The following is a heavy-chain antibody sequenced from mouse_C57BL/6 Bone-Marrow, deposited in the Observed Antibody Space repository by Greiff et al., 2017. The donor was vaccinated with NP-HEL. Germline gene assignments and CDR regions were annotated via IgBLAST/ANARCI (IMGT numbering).Heavy chain of an antibody. CDR3: ASLTGSFDY. CDR1: GFTFSDYG. V-gene: IGHV5-17*01. D-gene: IGHD4-1*01. J-gene: IGHJ2*01. Sequence: EVKLMESGGGLVKPGGSLKLSCAASGFTFSDYGMHWVRQAPEKGLEWVAYISSGSSTIYYADTVKGRFTISRDNAKNTLFLQMTSLRSEDTAMYYCASLTGSFDYWGQGTTLTVSS. CDR2: ISSGSSTI.